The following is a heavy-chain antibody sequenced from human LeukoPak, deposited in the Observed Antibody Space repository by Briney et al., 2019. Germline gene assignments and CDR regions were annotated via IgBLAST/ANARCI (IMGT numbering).Heavy chain of an antibody. Sequence: GSLRLSCAASGFTFSSYSMNWVRQAPGKGLEWVSSISSSSSYIYYADSVKGRFTISRDNAKNSLYLQMNSLRAEDTAVYYCARVHYGDYSEFDYWGQGTLVTVSS. CDR1: GFTFSSYS. CDR3: ARVHYGDYSEFDY. D-gene: IGHD4-17*01. J-gene: IGHJ4*02. V-gene: IGHV3-21*01. CDR2: ISSSSSYI.